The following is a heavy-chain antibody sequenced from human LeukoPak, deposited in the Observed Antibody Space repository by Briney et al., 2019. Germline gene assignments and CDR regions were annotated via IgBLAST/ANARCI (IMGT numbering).Heavy chain of an antibody. J-gene: IGHJ6*02. V-gene: IGHV3-48*03. Sequence: GGSLRLSCAASGLTFSSYEMNWVRQAPGKGLEWVSYISSSGSTIYYADSVKGRFTISRDNAKNSLYLQMNSLRAEDTAVYYCARVYFYCSGGTCYPVPYYYYGMDVWGQGTTVTVSS. CDR1: GLTFSSYE. CDR3: ARVYFYCSGGTCYPVPYYYYGMDV. CDR2: ISSSGSTI. D-gene: IGHD2-15*01.